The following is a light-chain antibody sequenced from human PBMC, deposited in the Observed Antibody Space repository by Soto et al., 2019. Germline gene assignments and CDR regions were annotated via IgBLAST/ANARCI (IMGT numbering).Light chain of an antibody. Sequence: DVVMTQSPLSLPVTLGQPASISCRSSQSLVYSDGNTYLSWFQQRPGQSPRRLIYKVSNWDSGVPARFSGSGSGSDFTLKISRVEAEDIGVYYCRQGTHWPYTFGQGTKLEIK. CDR3: RQGTHWPYT. J-gene: IGKJ2*01. V-gene: IGKV2D-30*01. CDR1: QSLVYSDGNTY. CDR2: KVS.